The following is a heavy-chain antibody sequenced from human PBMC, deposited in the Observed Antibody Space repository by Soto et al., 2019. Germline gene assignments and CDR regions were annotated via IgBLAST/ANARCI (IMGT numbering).Heavy chain of an antibody. Sequence: PGGSLRLSCSASGFTFSSHDMGWVRQAPGTGLEWVSSISGPGDKTKYANSVEGRFTISRDNSKNTLYLQMQTLRAEDTATYYCAKAMTYYVSKGWFDPWGQGTLVTVSS. J-gene: IGHJ5*02. V-gene: IGHV3-23*01. D-gene: IGHD3-22*01. CDR2: ISGPGDKT. CDR3: AKAMTYYVSKGWFDP. CDR1: GFTFSSHD.